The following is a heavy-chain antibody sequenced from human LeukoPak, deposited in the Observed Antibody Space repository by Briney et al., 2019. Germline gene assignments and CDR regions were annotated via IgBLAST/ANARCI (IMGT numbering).Heavy chain of an antibody. CDR3: ASPPMVRVILDY. J-gene: IGHJ4*02. Sequence: GGALRLSRVPCGFTFSDYYTSWIRDAPGKRRGCGSYISSSSNYTNYVDSVRGPFTISTDKAKNSLYLQMNSLRDQNTPVCDSASPPMVRVILDYWGQGTLVSVCS. V-gene: IGHV3-11*06. D-gene: IGHD3-10*01. CDR1: GFTFSDYY. CDR2: ISSSSNYT.